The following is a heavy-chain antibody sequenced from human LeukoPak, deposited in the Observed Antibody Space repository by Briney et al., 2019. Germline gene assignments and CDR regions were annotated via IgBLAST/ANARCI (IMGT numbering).Heavy chain of an antibody. CDR2: ISWNSGGI. J-gene: IGHJ4*02. CDR3: ATSSS. Sequence: PGGSLRLSCAASGFTFDDYAMHWVRQAPGKGLEWVSGISWNSGGIGYADSVKGRFTISRDNAKNSLYLQMNSLRAEDTALYYCATSSSWGQGTLVTVSS. CDR1: GFTFDDYA. V-gene: IGHV3-9*01. D-gene: IGHD6-13*01.